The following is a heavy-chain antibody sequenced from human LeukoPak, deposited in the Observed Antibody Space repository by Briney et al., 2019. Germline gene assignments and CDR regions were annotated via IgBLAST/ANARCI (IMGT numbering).Heavy chain of an antibody. V-gene: IGHV3-7*01. D-gene: IGHD6-13*01. CDR2: KNEDGSEK. J-gene: IGHJ4*02. CDR1: GFPYTIYW. Sequence: PGGPLRLSCAPSGFPYTIYWMSWAPQAPGKGLEWVANKNEDGSEKYYVDSVRGRFTISRDNAKNSLDLQMNSLRAEDTAVYYCASGPLITAAGSSWGQGALVIVSS. CDR3: ASGPLITAAGSS.